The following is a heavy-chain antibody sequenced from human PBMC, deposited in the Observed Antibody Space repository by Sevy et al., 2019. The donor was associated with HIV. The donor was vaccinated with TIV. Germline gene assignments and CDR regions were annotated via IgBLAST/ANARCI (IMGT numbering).Heavy chain of an antibody. CDR1: GFTFSDAA. V-gene: IGHV3-73*01. CDR3: XIXYDIRAFDS. J-gene: IGHJ4*02. D-gene: IGHD3-22*01. CDR2: IRGKANNYAT. Sequence: GGSLRLSCAGSGFTFSDAAIHWVRQASGKGLEWLGRIRGKANNYATAYAASVKDRFSISRNDLKDTAYLQMNSLRTEDAAXXXCXIXYDIRAFDSWGQGTQVTVSS.